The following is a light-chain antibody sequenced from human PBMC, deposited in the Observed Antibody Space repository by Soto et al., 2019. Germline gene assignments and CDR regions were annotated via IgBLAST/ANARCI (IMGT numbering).Light chain of an antibody. V-gene: IGLV1-40*01. CDR2: GNT. Sequence: QSVLTQPPSVSGAPGQRVTISCTGSSSNIGAGYDVQWYQQLTGAAPRLLIFGNTNRPSGVPDRFSGSRSGTSASLAISGLQAEDEADYYCQSYDISLSVAVVFGGGTKLTVL. J-gene: IGLJ2*01. CDR1: SSNIGAGYD. CDR3: QSYDISLSVAVV.